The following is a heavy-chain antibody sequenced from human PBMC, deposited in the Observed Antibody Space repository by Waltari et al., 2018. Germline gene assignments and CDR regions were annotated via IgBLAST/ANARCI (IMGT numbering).Heavy chain of an antibody. D-gene: IGHD4-17*01. V-gene: IGHV4-34*01. CDR2: ITHSGSS. CDR1: GGSFSGNY. J-gene: IGHJ4*02. Sequence: QVQLQQWGAGLLKPSETLSLTCAVYGGSFSGNYWSWIRQPPGKGLVWIGEITHSGSSNYPPSLKSRVTISVDTSKQQFSLKLSSVTAADTAVYYCARGYDYGDYQFDYWGQGTLVTVSS. CDR3: ARGYDYGDYQFDY.